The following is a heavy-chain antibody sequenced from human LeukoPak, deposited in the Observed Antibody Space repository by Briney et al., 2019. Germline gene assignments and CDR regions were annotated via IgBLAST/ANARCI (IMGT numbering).Heavy chain of an antibody. Sequence: ASVKISCKASGYTFTKYVVHWVRQAPGQRPEWMGWINAGNGDTKYSQNFQDRVTITRDTSANTAYMELSSLTSEDTALYYCARDDCGDTCYPGGYWGQGTLVTVSS. CDR2: INAGNGDT. J-gene: IGHJ4*02. D-gene: IGHD2-21*01. CDR3: ARDDCGDTCYPGGY. V-gene: IGHV1-3*01. CDR1: GYTFTKYV.